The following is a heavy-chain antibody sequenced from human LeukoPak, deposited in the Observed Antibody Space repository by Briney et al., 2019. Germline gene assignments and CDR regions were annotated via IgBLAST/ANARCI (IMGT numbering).Heavy chain of an antibody. CDR2: VFTSGGT. D-gene: IGHD5-18*01. Sequence: SETLSLTCTVSGASINGYYWSWIRQPAGKGLEWIGRVFTSGGTSYKPSLKGRVTMSIESSTNQFSLQLDSVTAADTAVYYCARDDVDTPTFGYWGQGILVAVSS. CDR3: ARDDVDTPTFGY. V-gene: IGHV4-4*07. J-gene: IGHJ4*02. CDR1: GASINGYY.